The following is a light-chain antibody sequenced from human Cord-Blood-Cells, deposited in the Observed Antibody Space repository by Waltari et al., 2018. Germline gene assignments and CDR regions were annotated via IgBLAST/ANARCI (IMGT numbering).Light chain of an antibody. CDR3: CSYAGSYTWV. CDR1: SSDVGGDNY. CDR2: DVS. V-gene: IGLV2-11*01. J-gene: IGLJ3*02. Sequence: QSALTQPRSVSGPPGQSVTIACTGTSSDVGGDNYRPWYQQHPGNAPKPMIYDVSKRPSGFPDRSSGSKSGNTASLTISGLQAEDEADYYCCSYAGSYTWVFGGGTKLTVL.